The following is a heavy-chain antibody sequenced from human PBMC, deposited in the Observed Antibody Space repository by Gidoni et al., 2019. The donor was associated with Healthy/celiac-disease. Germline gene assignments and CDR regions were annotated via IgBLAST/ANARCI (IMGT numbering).Heavy chain of an antibody. CDR1: GGSISSGSSY. V-gene: IGHV4-61*02. D-gene: IGHD3-9*01. Sequence: QVQLQESGPGLVKPSQTLSLTCTVSGGSISSGSSYWSWIRQPDGKGLEWSGRTYTSGSTNYNPSLKSRVTISVDTSKNQFYLKLSSVTAADTAVYYCARENYDITQYSDYYGMDVWGQGTTVTVSS. CDR3: ARENYDITQYSDYYGMDV. J-gene: IGHJ6*02. CDR2: TYTSGST.